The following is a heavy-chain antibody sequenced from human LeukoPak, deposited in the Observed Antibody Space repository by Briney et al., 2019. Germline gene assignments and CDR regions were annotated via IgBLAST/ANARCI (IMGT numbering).Heavy chain of an antibody. J-gene: IGHJ5*02. Sequence: SETLSLTCIVSAGSISSHFWSWMRQPPGKGLEWIGYIYYSGSTTYNPSLKSRVTILVDTSKKQFSLRLSSVTAADTAVYYCARRGDYGSAWFDPWGQGTVVTVSS. D-gene: IGHD4-17*01. CDR3: ARRGDYGSAWFDP. CDR1: AGSISSHF. V-gene: IGHV4-59*08. CDR2: IYYSGST.